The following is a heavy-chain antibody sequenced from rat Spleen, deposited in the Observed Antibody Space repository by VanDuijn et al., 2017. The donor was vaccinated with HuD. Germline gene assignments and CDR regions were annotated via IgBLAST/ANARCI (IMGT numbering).Heavy chain of an antibody. D-gene: IGHD1-2*01. V-gene: IGHV5-22*01. CDR3: ARQGSRDWYFDF. Sequence: EVQLVESGGGLVQPGRSLKLSCAASGFTFSDYYMAWVRQAPTKGLEWVATISYDGSSTYYRDSVKGRFTISRDSAESTLYLQMNSLRSEDTATYYCARQGSRDWYFDFWGPGTMVTVSS. CDR1: GFTFSDYY. CDR2: ISYDGSST. J-gene: IGHJ1*01.